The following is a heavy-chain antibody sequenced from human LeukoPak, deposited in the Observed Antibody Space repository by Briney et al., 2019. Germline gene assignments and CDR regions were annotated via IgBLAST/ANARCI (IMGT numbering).Heavy chain of an antibody. J-gene: IGHJ4*02. CDR2: IYYSGST. V-gene: IGHV4-39*01. CDR1: GDSIRSSSYY. Sequence: SETLSLTCTVSGDSIRSSSYYWGWIRQPPGKGLEWIGSIYYSGSTYYNPSLKSRVTISVDTSKNQFSLKLGSVTAADTAVYYCVGLMYYYSSGSSPFDYWGQGTLVTVSS. D-gene: IGHD3-10*01. CDR3: VGLMYYYSSGSSPFDY.